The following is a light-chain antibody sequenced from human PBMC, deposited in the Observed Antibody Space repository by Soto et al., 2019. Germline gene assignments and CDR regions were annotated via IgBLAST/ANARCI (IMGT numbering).Light chain of an antibody. CDR2: EVS. J-gene: IGLJ2*01. CDR1: ISDVGTYNL. V-gene: IGLV2-23*02. Sequence: QSVLTQPASVSGSPGQSITISCTGTISDVGTYNLVSWFQQHPGKAPKLMIFEVSERPSGVSNRFSGSKSGNAASLTISGLQADDEADYYCQSYDNNVSGWVFGGGTKLTVL. CDR3: QSYDNNVSGWV.